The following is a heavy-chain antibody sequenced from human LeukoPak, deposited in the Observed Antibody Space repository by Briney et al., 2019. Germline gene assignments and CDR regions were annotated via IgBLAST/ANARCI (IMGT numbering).Heavy chain of an antibody. CDR3: ASFGSGSYYPSSFDY. V-gene: IGHV1-69*13. CDR2: IIPIFGTA. Sequence: SVKVSCKASGGTFSSYAISWVRQAPGQGLEWMGGIIPIFGTANYAQKFQGRVTITADESTSTAYTELSSLRSEDTAVYYCASFGSGSYYPSSFDYWGQGTLVTVSS. D-gene: IGHD3-10*01. CDR1: GGTFSSYA. J-gene: IGHJ4*02.